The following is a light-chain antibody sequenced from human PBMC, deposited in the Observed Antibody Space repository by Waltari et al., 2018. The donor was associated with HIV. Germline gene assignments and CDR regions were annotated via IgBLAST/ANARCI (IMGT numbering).Light chain of an antibody. Sequence: QSVLTQPPSVSGAPGQRVTISCTGSSSNIGAGYDVPWYQQRPGAAPKLLIYSDRFSYSKSGTSASLAITGLQAEDEADYYCQSYDSSLNNHVLFGGGTKLTVL. CDR1: SSNIGAGYD. CDR3: QSYDSSLNNHVL. J-gene: IGLJ2*01. V-gene: IGLV1-40*01. CDR2: S.